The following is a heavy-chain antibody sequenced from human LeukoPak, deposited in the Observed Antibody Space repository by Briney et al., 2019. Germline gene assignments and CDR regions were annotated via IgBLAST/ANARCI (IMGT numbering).Heavy chain of an antibody. V-gene: IGHV3-48*04. CDR2: ISSSSSTI. D-gene: IGHD5-18*01. Sequence: GGSLRLSCAASVFTFSSYSMNWVRQAPGKGLEWVSYISSSSSTIYYADSVKGRFTISRDNAKNSLYLQMNSLRAEDTAVYYCAKRGYSYGFGYYYYYMDVWGKGTTVTVSS. CDR1: VFTFSSYS. CDR3: AKRGYSYGFGYYYYYMDV. J-gene: IGHJ6*03.